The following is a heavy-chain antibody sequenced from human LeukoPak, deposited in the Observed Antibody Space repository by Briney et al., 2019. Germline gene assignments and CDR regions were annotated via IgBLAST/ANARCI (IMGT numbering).Heavy chain of an antibody. Sequence: GGSLRLSCAASGFTFSSYAMHWDRQAPGKGVEWVAVISYDGSNKYYADSVKGRFTISRDNSKNTLYLQMNSLRAEDTAVYYCASFESPEEIRSIAAAGTIDYWGQGTLVTVSS. CDR3: ASFESPEEIRSIAAAGTIDY. CDR2: ISYDGSNK. D-gene: IGHD6-13*01. J-gene: IGHJ4*02. CDR1: GFTFSSYA. V-gene: IGHV3-30-3*01.